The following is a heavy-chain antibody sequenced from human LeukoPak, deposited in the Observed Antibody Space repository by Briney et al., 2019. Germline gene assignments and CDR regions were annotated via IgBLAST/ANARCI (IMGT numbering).Heavy chain of an antibody. CDR2: ISYNGSTI. Sequence: PGGSLRLSCAASGFTFSDFYMSWIRQAPGKGLEWVSYISYNGSTIYYAESLKGRFTISRDNAKNSLYLQMNSLRVEDTAVYYCARPYSDYDFDLDYWGQGTLVTVSS. CDR3: ARPYSDYDFDLDY. V-gene: IGHV3-11*01. CDR1: GFTFSDFY. J-gene: IGHJ4*02. D-gene: IGHD5-12*01.